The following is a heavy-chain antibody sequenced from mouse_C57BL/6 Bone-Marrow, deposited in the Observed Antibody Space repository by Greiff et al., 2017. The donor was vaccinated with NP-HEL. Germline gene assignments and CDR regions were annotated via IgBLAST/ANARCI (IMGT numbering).Heavy chain of an antibody. CDR1: GFNIKDDY. V-gene: IGHV14-4*01. CDR2: IDTENGDT. Sequence: EVQLQESGAELVRPGASVKLSCTASGFNIKDDYMHWVKQRPEQGLERIGWIDTENGDTEYASKFQGKATITADTTSNTAYLQLSSLTSEDTAVYYCTLLGYEGMDYWGQGTLVTVSS. CDR3: TLLGYEGMDY. J-gene: IGHJ4*01. D-gene: IGHD2-3*01.